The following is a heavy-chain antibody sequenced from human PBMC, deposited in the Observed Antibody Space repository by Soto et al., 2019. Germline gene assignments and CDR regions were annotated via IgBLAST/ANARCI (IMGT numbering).Heavy chain of an antibody. CDR1: GGSISSSSYY. Sequence: SETLSLTCTVSGGSISSSSYYWGWIRQPSGKGLEWIGSIYYSGSTYYSPSLKSRVTISVDTSKNTAYLELNSLISEDTAVYYCATPQDYDGCLDSWGQGTLVTVSS. CDR2: IYYSGST. CDR3: ATPQDYDGCLDS. J-gene: IGHJ4*02. V-gene: IGHV4-39*01. D-gene: IGHD3-22*01.